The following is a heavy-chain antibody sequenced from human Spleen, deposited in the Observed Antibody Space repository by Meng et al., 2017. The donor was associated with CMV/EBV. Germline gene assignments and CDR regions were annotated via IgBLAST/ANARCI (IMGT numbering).Heavy chain of an antibody. V-gene: IGHV5-51*01. D-gene: IGHD3/OR15-3a*01. CDR1: GYSFTIYW. Sequence: SCKGSGYSFTIYWIGWVRQMPGKGLEWMGIISPSDSDTRYSPSFQGQVTISADKSISTAYLQWSSLKASDTAMYFCARQNGLENFDYWGQGTLVTVSS. CDR2: ISPSDSDT. J-gene: IGHJ4*02. CDR3: ARQNGLENFDY.